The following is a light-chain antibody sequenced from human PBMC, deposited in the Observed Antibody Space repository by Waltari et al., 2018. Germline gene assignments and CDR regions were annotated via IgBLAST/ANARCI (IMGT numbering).Light chain of an antibody. CDR3: QQYYSTPLS. Sequence: DIVMTQSPDSLAVSLGERATIHCKSSQSVLYSSNNKNYLAWYQQKPGQPPKLLIYWASTRESGVPDRFSGSGSGTDFTLTTSSLQAEDVAVYYCQQYYSTPLSFGQGTKLEIK. J-gene: IGKJ2*01. CDR1: QSVLYSSNNKNY. V-gene: IGKV4-1*01. CDR2: WAS.